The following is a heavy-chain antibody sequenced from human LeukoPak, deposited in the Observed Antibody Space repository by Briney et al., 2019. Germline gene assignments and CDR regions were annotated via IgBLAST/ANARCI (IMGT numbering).Heavy chain of an antibody. CDR2: ISSSSSYI. D-gene: IGHD6-13*01. J-gene: IGHJ6*02. V-gene: IGHV3-21*01. CDR1: GFTFSSYS. CDR3: AREASSWYFNGMDV. Sequence: GGSLRLSCAASGFTFSSYSMNWVRQAPGKGLEWVSSISSSSSYIYYADSVKGRFTISRDNAKNSLYLQMNSLRAEDTAVYYCAREASSWYFNGMDVWGQGTTVTVSS.